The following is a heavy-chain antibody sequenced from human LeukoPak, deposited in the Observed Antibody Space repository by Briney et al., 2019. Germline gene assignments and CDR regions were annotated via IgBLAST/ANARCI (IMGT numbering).Heavy chain of an antibody. J-gene: IGHJ4*02. V-gene: IGHV3-7*01. CDR2: IKGDGSEK. Sequence: GGSLRLSCAASGFTFSSYWMSWVRLAPGKGLEWVANIKGDGSEKWYADSVKGRFTISRDNAKNSLYLQMNSLRAEDTAVYYCARGVAVADNDYWGQGTLVTVSS. CDR1: GFTFSSYW. CDR3: ARGVAVADNDY. D-gene: IGHD6-19*01.